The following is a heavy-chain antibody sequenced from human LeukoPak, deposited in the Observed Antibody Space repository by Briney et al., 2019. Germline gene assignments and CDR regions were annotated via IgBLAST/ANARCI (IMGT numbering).Heavy chain of an antibody. J-gene: IGHJ4*02. Sequence: GGSLRLSCAASGFTFSNYAMTWVRQAPGKGLEWVSSFTASGGRTYYADSVKGRFTISRDNSKNTLYLQLNSLGAADTAVYYCALGPSYYPDWGQGTLVTVSS. CDR3: ALGPSYYPD. D-gene: IGHD1-26*01. CDR1: GFTFSNYA. V-gene: IGHV3-23*01. CDR2: FTASGGRT.